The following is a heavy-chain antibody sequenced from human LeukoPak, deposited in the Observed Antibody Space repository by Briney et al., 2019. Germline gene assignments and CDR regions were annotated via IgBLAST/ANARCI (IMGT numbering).Heavy chain of an antibody. CDR2: IWYDGSKK. Sequence: PGGSLRLSCAVSGLPFNTYGMHWVRQAPGKGLEWGAVIWYDGSKKYYADSVKGRFTISRDNSKNILYLQMSSLSAEDTAVYYCATSSGGSDHDYFDYWGQGTLVTVSS. CDR1: GLPFNTYG. J-gene: IGHJ4*02. D-gene: IGHD1-26*01. CDR3: ATSSGGSDHDYFDY. V-gene: IGHV3-33*01.